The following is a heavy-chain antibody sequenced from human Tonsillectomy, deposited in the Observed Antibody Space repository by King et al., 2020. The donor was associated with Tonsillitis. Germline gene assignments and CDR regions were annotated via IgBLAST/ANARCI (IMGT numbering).Heavy chain of an antibody. V-gene: IGHV3-21*01. CDR3: ERDLAYYYDSNYYYMDL. CDR2: ISKSRTSM. CDR1: GFSVSHYS. Sequence: VQLVESGGGLVKPGGSLRLSCAASGFSVSHYSLNWVRQAPGKGLEWLSSISKSRTSMYYADSVKGRFTISRDSAKNSVSLQMNGLRVEATAVYFCERDLAYYYDSNYYYMDLWGKGTTVTVSS. J-gene: IGHJ6*03. D-gene: IGHD3-22*01.